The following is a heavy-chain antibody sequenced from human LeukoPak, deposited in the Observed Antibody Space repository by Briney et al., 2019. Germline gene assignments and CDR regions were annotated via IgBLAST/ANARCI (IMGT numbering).Heavy chain of an antibody. CDR2: IYYSGST. D-gene: IGHD6-13*01. CDR3: ARVVERAAGLYYYYGMDV. J-gene: IGHJ6*02. CDR1: GGSISGYY. Sequence: SETLSLTCTVSGGSISGYYWSWIRQPPGKGLEWIGYIYYSGSTNYNPSLKSRVTISVDTSKNQFSLKLSSVTAADTAVYYCARVVERAAGLYYYYGMDVWGQGTTVTVSS. V-gene: IGHV4-59*01.